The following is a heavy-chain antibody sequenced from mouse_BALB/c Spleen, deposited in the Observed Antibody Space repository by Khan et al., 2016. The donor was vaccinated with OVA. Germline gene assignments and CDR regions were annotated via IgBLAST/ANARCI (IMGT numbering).Heavy chain of an antibody. CDR2: ISTYYGHV. Sequence: QVQLKESGAELVRPGVSVKISCKGSGYTFTDFTMHWVRQSHAMSLEWIGVISTYYGHVTYNQEFKDKATLTVDKSSSTAYMELARLTSEDSAIYYCTRGGGETRFAYWGQGTLVTVSA. CDR1: GYTFTDFT. J-gene: IGHJ3*01. D-gene: IGHD1-3*01. CDR3: TRGGGETRFAY. V-gene: IGHV1S137*01.